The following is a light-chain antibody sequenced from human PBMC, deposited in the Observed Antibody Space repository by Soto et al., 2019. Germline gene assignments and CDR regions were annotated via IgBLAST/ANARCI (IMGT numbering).Light chain of an antibody. CDR3: QQYGSSPVT. CDR1: QSVSFNN. V-gene: IGKV3-20*01. CDR2: GAS. J-gene: IGKJ2*01. Sequence: EIVLTQSPGTLSLSPGERATLSCRASQSVSFNNLAWYQQKPGQAPRLLIYGASSRATGIPDRFSGSGSGTDITLTISRLEPEDFAVYYCQQYGSSPVTFGQGTKLEIK.